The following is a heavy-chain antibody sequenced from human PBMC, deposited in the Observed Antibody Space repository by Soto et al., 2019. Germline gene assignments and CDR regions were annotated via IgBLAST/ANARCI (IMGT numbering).Heavy chain of an antibody. Sequence: EVQLLESGGGLVQPGGALRLSCAASGFTFSSYAMTWVRQAPGKGLEWVSSIIYSGGSTYSADSVKGRFTISRDNSKNTLYLQMNSLRVEDTAVYYCAKDPGDRSLLMWYFDLWGRGTLVTVSS. CDR1: GFTFSSYA. CDR3: AKDPGDRSLLMWYFDL. J-gene: IGHJ2*01. CDR2: IIYSGGST. V-gene: IGHV3-23*01. D-gene: IGHD2-8*01.